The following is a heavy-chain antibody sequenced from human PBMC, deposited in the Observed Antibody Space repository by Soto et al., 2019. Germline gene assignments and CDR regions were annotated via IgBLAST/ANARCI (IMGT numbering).Heavy chain of an antibody. CDR3: ARRVTSSFDY. Sequence: PGGSLRLSCVASGFTFSLYDMNWVRQAPGKGLEWVSVITGSGDYTNYGDSVKGRFTISRDNSKNTLYLQMNSLRAADTAVYFCARRVTSSFDYWGQGTLVTVSS. D-gene: IGHD4-4*01. V-gene: IGHV3-23*01. CDR1: GFTFSLYD. J-gene: IGHJ4*02. CDR2: ITGSGDYT.